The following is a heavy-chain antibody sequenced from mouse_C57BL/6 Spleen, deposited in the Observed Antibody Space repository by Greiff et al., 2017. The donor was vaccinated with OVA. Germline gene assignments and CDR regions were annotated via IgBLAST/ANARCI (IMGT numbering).Heavy chain of an antibody. J-gene: IGHJ4*01. CDR2: IRSKSNNYAT. Sequence: EVQLVESGGGLVQPKGSLKLSCAASGFSFNTYAMNWVRQAPGKGLEWVARIRSKSNNYATYYADSVKDRFTISRDDSESMLYLQMNNLKIEDTAMYYCVRWLLRGDYAMDYWGQGTSVTVSS. CDR3: VRWLLRGDYAMDY. D-gene: IGHD2-3*01. CDR1: GFSFNTYA. V-gene: IGHV10-1*01.